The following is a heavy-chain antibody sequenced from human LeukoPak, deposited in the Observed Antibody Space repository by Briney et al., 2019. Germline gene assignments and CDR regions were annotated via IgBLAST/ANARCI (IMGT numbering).Heavy chain of an antibody. D-gene: IGHD2-21*02. CDR3: ARARGDLSLDY. Sequence: SETLSLTCAVYIEYFSGYYWTWIRQPPGKGLEWIGETTHSGSTNYNPSLKSRVTISADTSKNQFSLKLSSLIAADTAVYYCARARGDLSLDYWGRGTPVTVSS. V-gene: IGHV4-34*01. CDR2: TTHSGST. CDR1: IEYFSGYY. J-gene: IGHJ4*02.